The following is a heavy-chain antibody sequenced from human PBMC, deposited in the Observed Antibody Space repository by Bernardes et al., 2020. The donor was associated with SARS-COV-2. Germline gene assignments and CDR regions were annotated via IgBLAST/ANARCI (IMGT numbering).Heavy chain of an antibody. Sequence: SEPLYLTCSVSGGSITNSYWNWIRQRPGRGLEWVGYVYHIGTTSYNPSLKGRVTISRDTSKSQFSLTLRSVTAADTALYYCARDPGLFFTGSFDSWGHGTLVTVSS. J-gene: IGHJ4*01. CDR2: VYHIGTT. CDR1: GGSITNSY. V-gene: IGHV4-59*13. CDR3: ARDPGLFFTGSFDS.